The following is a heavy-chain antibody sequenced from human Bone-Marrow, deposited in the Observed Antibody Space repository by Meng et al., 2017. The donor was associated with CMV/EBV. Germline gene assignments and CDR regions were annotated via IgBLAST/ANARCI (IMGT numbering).Heavy chain of an antibody. CDR3: ARGHNTILGPVIMPDY. Sequence: GSLRLSCTVSGGSISSYYWSWIRQPPGRGLEWIGYIYYSVTANYNPSFKSRVTMSVDTSRNQFSLKVNSVTAADTAVYYCARGHNTILGPVIMPDYWDQGTLITYSS. D-gene: IGHD3-3*01. CDR2: IYYSVTA. J-gene: IGHJ4*02. V-gene: IGHV4-59*01. CDR1: GGSISSYY.